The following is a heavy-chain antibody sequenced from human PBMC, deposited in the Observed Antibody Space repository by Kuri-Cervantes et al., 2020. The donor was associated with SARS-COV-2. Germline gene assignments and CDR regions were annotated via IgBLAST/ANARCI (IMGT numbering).Heavy chain of an antibody. D-gene: IGHD1-26*01. CDR3: ARSLSTLRATNAFDI. CDR2: VYYSGST. CDR1: GYSITSRNW. V-gene: IGHV4-28*01. J-gene: IGHJ3*02. Sequence: SETLSLTCAVSGYSITSRNWWGWIRQPPGKELEWIGYVYYSGSTNYNPSLKSRVTMSVDTSKNQFSLKLNSVTAVDPAVYYCARSLSTLRATNAFDIWSQGTMVTVSS.